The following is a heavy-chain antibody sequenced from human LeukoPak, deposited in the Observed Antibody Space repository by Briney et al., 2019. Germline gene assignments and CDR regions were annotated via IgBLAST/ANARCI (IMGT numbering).Heavy chain of an antibody. CDR1: GFTVSSNY. V-gene: IGHV3-53*01. CDR3: ATSPASSCLDN. D-gene: IGHD6-13*01. Sequence: GGSLRLSCAASGFTVSSNYMSWVRQAPGKGLEWIALIYPGGSTYYAHSVKGQFIISRDNSKTTLYLQRNRLRPEDTAVYYCATSPASSCLDNWGQRTLVTVSS. CDR2: IYPGGST. J-gene: IGHJ4*02.